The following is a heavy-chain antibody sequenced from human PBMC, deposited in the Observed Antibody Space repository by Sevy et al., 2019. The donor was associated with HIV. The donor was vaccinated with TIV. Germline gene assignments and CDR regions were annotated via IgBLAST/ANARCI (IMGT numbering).Heavy chain of an antibody. CDR2: IKSKSEGGTT. V-gene: IGHV3-15*01. CDR3: TTDRYCSGGSCFTVDY. Sequence: GGSLRLSCAASGFTFSNAWMSWVRQAPGKGLEWVGRIKSKSEGGTTDYAAPVKGRFTISRDDSKNTLYLQMNSLKTEDTAVYYCTTDRYCSGGSCFTVDYWGQGTLVTVSS. D-gene: IGHD2-15*01. J-gene: IGHJ4*02. CDR1: GFTFSNAW.